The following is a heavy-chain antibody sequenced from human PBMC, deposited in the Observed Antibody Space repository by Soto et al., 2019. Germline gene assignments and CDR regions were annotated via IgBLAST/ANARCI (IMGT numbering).Heavy chain of an antibody. V-gene: IGHV1-2*02. CDR2: ISPRTGGT. CDR3: ARDRGIETIKDWDFNF. J-gene: IGHJ2*01. D-gene: IGHD3-10*01. CDR1: GYTFTNYY. Sequence: ASVKVSCKASGYTFTNYYLHWVRQAPGQGLEWMGWISPRTGGTKYAQTFQGRVTLTRDTSITTAYMELSSLRSDDTAVYYCARDRGIETIKDWDFNFSGRGRLVTVS.